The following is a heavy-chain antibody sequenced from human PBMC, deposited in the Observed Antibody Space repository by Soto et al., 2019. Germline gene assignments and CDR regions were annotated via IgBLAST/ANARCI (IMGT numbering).Heavy chain of an antibody. V-gene: IGHV4-30-4*01. CDR3: ARELSAYTYGPGKVY. D-gene: IGHD2-2*02. J-gene: IGHJ4*02. CDR2: IFYRVST. CDR1: GGSISSGDYY. Sequence: SETLSLTGTVSGGSISSGDYYWSWILHPPGKGLEWIGYIFYRVSTYYNPSLKSRVTISVDTSKNRVTLKLTSVTAADTAVYSCARELSAYTYGPGKVYWGQGPLVTVYS.